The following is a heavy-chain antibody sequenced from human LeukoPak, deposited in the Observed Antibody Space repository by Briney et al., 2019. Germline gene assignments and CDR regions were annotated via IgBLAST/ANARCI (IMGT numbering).Heavy chain of an antibody. D-gene: IGHD3-22*01. CDR3: ARQLYYDSSGYYWYFDL. V-gene: IGHV4-39*01. CDR2: IYFGGST. Sequence: SETLSLTCTVSGGSISSSSYYWGWIRQPPGKGLEWIGTIYFGGSTYYNPSLKSRVTISVDTSKSQFSLKLRSVTAADTAVYYCARQLYYDSSGYYWYFDLWGRGTLVTVSS. CDR1: GGSISSSSYY. J-gene: IGHJ2*01.